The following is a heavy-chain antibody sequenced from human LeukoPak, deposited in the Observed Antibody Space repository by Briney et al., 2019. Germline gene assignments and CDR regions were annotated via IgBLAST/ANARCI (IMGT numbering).Heavy chain of an antibody. J-gene: IGHJ1*01. D-gene: IGHD3-22*01. V-gene: IGHV4-34*01. CDR3: AGHYYDSSGYYPENFQH. CDR1: GGSFSGYY. CDR2: INHSGST. Sequence: SETLSLTCAVYGGSFSGYYWSWLRQPPGKGLEWIGEINHSGSTNYNPSLKSRVTISVDTSKNQFSLKLSSVTAADTAVYYCAGHYYDSSGYYPENFQHWGQGTLVTVSS.